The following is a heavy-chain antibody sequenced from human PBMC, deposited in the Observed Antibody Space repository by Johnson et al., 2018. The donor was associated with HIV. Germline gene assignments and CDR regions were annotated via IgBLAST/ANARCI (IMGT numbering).Heavy chain of an antibody. D-gene: IGHD6-6*01. CDR3: ATSGLTLGSSSSHAFDI. V-gene: IGHV3-30*04. CDR2: ISYDGSNK. CDR1: GFTFSTYA. J-gene: IGHJ3*02. Sequence: GGVVQPGRSLRLSCAASGFTFSTYAMHWVRQTPGKGLEWVAIISYDGSNKYYADSVKGRFTISRDNSKNTLYLQMNSLRAEDTAMYYCATSGLTLGSSSSHAFDIWGQGTMVTVSS.